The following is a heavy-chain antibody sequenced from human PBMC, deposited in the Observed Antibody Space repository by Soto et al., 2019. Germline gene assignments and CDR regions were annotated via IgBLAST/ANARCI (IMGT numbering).Heavy chain of an antibody. J-gene: IGHJ5*02. Sequence: EVQLVESGGGVVRPGGSLRLSCAASGLTFDDYGMSWVRQAPGKGLEWVSGINWNGGSTGYADSVKGRFTISRDNAKNHLYLQMNSLRAEDTALYHCARGSYSGGSCQLEFDHVGQGNLVTV. CDR2: INWNGGST. V-gene: IGHV3-20*01. CDR3: ARGSYSGGSCQLEFDH. D-gene: IGHD2-15*01. CDR1: GLTFDDYG.